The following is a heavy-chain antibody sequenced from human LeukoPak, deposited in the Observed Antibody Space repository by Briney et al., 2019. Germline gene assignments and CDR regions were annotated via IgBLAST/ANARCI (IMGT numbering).Heavy chain of an antibody. J-gene: IGHJ4*02. V-gene: IGHV3-11*04. CDR2: ISSSGSTI. Sequence: GGSLRLSCAASGFTFSDYYMSWIRQAPGKGLEWVSYISSSGSTIYYADSVKGRFTISRDNAKNTLYLQMNSLRAEDTAVYYRARASETGVLDYVWGSYRPRDYWGQGTLVTVSS. CDR3: ARASETGVLDYVWGSYRPRDY. D-gene: IGHD3-16*02. CDR1: GFTFSDYY.